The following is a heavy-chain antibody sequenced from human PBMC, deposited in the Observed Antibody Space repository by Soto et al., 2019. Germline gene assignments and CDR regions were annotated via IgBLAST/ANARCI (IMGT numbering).Heavy chain of an antibody. CDR2: INSDGSST. D-gene: IGHD6-13*01. J-gene: IGHJ4*02. CDR1: GFTFSSYW. CDR3: ARERGKAAAVQLDY. V-gene: IGHV3-74*01. Sequence: EVQLVESGGGLVQPGGSLRLSCAASGFTFSSYWMHWVRQAPGKGLVWVSRINSDGSSTSYADSVKGRFTISRDNAKNTLYLQMNRLRAEDTAVYYCARERGKAAAVQLDYWGQGTLVTVSS.